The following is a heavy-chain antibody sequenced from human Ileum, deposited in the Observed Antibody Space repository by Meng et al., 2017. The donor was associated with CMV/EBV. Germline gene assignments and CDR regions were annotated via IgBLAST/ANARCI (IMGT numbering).Heavy chain of an antibody. D-gene: IGHD2-8*01. Sequence: GGSLRLSCAAPGFTFSSYAMSWVRQAPGKGLEWVSVIYGGGGGTYYADSVKGRFTISRDNSKNTLFLQMNSLGAEDTAVYYCAKDNEGRYCSNGVCYRGGWFDPWGQGTLVTVSS. J-gene: IGHJ5*02. CDR2: IYGGGGGT. CDR3: AKDNEGRYCSNGVCYRGGWFDP. V-gene: IGHV3-23*03. CDR1: GFTFSSYA.